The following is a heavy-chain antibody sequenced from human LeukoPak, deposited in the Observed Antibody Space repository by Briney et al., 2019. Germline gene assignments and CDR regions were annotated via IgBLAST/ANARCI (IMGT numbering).Heavy chain of an antibody. Sequence: QPGGSLRHSCAASGFTFSNYAMSWVRQAPGKGLEWVSTITGSGDSTYNADSVKGRFTISRNNSENTLYPQMNSLRAEDTAVYYCAKGGLWYGKNDHWGQGTLVTVSS. V-gene: IGHV3-23*01. J-gene: IGHJ4*02. CDR1: GFTFSNYA. CDR2: ITGSGDST. CDR3: AKGGLWYGKNDH. D-gene: IGHD3-10*01.